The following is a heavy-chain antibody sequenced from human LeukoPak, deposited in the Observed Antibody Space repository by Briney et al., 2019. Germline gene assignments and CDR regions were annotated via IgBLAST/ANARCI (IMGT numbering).Heavy chain of an antibody. J-gene: IGHJ4*02. D-gene: IGHD2-2*02. Sequence: GGSLRLSWAASGFTFSSYSMNWVRQAPGKGLEWVSSISSSSSYIYYADSVKGRFTISRDNAKNSLYLQMNSLRAEDTAVYYCARGGVVPAAIGYWGQGTLVTVSS. CDR1: GFTFSSYS. V-gene: IGHV3-21*01. CDR2: ISSSSSYI. CDR3: ARGGVVPAAIGY.